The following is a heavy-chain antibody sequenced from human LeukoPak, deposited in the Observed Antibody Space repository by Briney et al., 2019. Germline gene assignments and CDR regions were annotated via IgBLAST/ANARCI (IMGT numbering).Heavy chain of an antibody. CDR1: GFTFSSSA. D-gene: IGHD5-24*01. V-gene: IGHV3-23*01. CDR3: ARGALKRWLQKEFDY. CDR2: ISNNGGYT. J-gene: IGHJ4*02. Sequence: GGSLRLSCAASGFTFSSSAMSWVRQAPGKGLEWVSAISNNGGYTYYADSVQGRFTISRDNSKSTLCLQMNSLRAEDTAVYYCARGALKRWLQKEFDYWGQGTLVTVSS.